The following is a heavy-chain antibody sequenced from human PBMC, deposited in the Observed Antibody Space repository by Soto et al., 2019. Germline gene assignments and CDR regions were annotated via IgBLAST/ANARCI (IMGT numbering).Heavy chain of an antibody. J-gene: IGHJ6*02. CDR1: GFTFSSYW. Sequence: PGGSLRLSCAASGFTFSSYWMSWVRQAPGKGLEWVANIKQDGSEKYYADSVKGRFTISRDSAKNTVYLQMSSLSDEDTAMYFCARGVESTRNAMDVWGQGTTVTVSS. D-gene: IGHD2-15*01. V-gene: IGHV3-7*01. CDR2: IKQDGSEK. CDR3: ARGVESTRNAMDV.